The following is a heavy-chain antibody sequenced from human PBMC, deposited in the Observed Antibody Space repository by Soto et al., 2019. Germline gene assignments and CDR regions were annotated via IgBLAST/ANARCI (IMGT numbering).Heavy chain of an antibody. J-gene: IGHJ4*02. Sequence: VASVKVSCKASGGTFSSYAISCVRQAPGQGLEWMGGIIPIFGTANYAQKFQGRVTITADESTSTAYMELSSLRSEDTAVYYCARDDDYGDYVFDYWGQGTLVTVSS. V-gene: IGHV1-69*13. CDR3: ARDDDYGDYVFDY. CDR1: GGTFSSYA. CDR2: IIPIFGTA. D-gene: IGHD4-17*01.